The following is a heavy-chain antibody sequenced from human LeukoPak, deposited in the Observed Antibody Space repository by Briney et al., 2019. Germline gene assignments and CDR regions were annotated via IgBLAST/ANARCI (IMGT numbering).Heavy chain of an antibody. D-gene: IGHD6-19*01. CDR1: GYTFTGYY. Sequence: ASVKVSCKASGYTFTGYYMHWVRQAPGQGLEWMGRINPHGGGTNYAQKFQGSVTRTTETSISTAYMELSRLRSDDTAVYYCARDHIALGDWFDPWGQGTLVTVSS. V-gene: IGHV1-2*06. CDR3: ARDHIALGDWFDP. J-gene: IGHJ5*02. CDR2: INPHGGGT.